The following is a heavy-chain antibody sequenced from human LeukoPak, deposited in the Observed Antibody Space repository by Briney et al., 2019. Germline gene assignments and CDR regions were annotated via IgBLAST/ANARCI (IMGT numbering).Heavy chain of an antibody. CDR1: GYSFTSYW. J-gene: IGHJ4*02. V-gene: IGHV5-51*01. CDR3: ARRAAVGTLVVVIRDDYYFDY. Sequence: GESLKISCKGSGYSFTSYWIGWVRQLPGKRLEWMGIIYRGDSDTRYSPSFQGQVTISADKSISTAYLQWSSLKASDIAMYYCARRAAVGTLVVVIRDDYYFDYWGQGTLVTVSS. D-gene: IGHD3-22*01. CDR2: IYRGDSDT.